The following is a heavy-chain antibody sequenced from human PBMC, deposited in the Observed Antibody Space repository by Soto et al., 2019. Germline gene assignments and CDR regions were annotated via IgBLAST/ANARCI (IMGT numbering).Heavy chain of an antibody. CDR1: GGSFSGYY. CDR2: INHSGST. J-gene: IGHJ6*03. D-gene: IGHD2-2*01. V-gene: IGHV4-34*01. Sequence: SETLSLTCAVYGGSFSGYYWSWIRQPPGKGLEWIWEINHSGSTNYNPSLKSRVTISVDTSKNQFPLKLSSVTAADTAVYYCARVTRGIVVVPAAMPRPYYYYYYMDVWGKGTPVTVSS. CDR3: ARVTRGIVVVPAAMPRPYYYYYYMDV.